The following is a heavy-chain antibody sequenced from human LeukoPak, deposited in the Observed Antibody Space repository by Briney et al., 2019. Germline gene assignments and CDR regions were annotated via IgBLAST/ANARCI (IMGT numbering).Heavy chain of an antibody. CDR3: ARELLGALDY. D-gene: IGHD2/OR15-2a*01. CDR1: GYTFTSYY. Sequence: SVKVSCKASGYTFTSYYMHWVRQAPGQGLEWMGGIIPIFGAANYAQKFQGRVTITADESTSTAYMELSSLRSEDTAVYYCARELLGALDYWGQGTLVTVSS. CDR2: IIPIFGAA. V-gene: IGHV1-69*13. J-gene: IGHJ4*02.